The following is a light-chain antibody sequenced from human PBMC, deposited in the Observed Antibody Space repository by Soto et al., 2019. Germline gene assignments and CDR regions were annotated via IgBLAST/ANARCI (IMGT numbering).Light chain of an antibody. J-gene: IGKJ1*01. Sequence: DIQMTQSPSSLSASVGDRLSVTCRASQSISSYLNWYQQRPGKAPNLLIYDATRLHSGVPPRFSGSGYGTDFTLTITSLQLEDFATYYCQQSDVSPRTFGQGTKVDIK. V-gene: IGKV1-39*01. CDR3: QQSDVSPRT. CDR1: QSISSY. CDR2: DAT.